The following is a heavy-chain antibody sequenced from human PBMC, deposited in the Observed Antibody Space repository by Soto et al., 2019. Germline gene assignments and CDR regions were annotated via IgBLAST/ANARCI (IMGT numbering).Heavy chain of an antibody. CDR1: GYTFTTYF. CDR3: ETSLQLRKGWAFDY. Sequence: QVQLVQSGAEVKKPGASVTLSCKASGYTFTTYFMQWVRQAPGQELAWMGIINPSDGTTSYAQKFQGRVTMTRDTSTSTGYMDLSSLRSEDTAVYYCETSLQLRKGWAFDYWGQGTLVTVSS. J-gene: IGHJ4*02. D-gene: IGHD1-7*01. V-gene: IGHV1-46*01. CDR2: INPSDGTT.